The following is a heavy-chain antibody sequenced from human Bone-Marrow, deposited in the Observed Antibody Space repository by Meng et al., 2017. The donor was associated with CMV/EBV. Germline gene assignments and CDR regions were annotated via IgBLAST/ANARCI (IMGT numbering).Heavy chain of an antibody. CDR3: VRDHNWGPDY. Sequence: QVQLVQPGAEVKSPXXPVKVSCQTSGYRFSDHYRHWVRQAPGQGLEWMGWIYPNSGGTHYAQKFQDRVTMTRDTSISTVYMELSRLTSDDTAVYYCVRDHNWGPDYWGQGTLVTVSS. CDR2: IYPNSGGT. V-gene: IGHV1-2*02. D-gene: IGHD1-1*01. CDR1: GYRFSDHY. J-gene: IGHJ4*02.